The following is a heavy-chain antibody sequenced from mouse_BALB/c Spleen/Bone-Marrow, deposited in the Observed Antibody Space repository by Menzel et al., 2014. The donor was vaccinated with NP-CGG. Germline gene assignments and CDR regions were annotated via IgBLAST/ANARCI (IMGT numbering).Heavy chain of an antibody. D-gene: IGHD2-4*01. V-gene: IGHV14-3*02. CDR2: IDPANGNT. J-gene: IGHJ3*01. Sequence: EVQLQQSGAELVKPGASVKLSCTASGCNIKDTYMHWVKQRPEQGLEWIARIDPANGNTKYDPKFQGKATITADTSSNTAYLQRSSLTAEYTAVYYCARGDYGAFAYWGQGTLVTVSA. CDR3: ARGDYGAFAY. CDR1: GCNIKDTY.